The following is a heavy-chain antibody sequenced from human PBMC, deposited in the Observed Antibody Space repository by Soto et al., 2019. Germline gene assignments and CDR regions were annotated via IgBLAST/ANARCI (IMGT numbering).Heavy chain of an antibody. CDR2: IYSGGST. V-gene: IGHV3-66*01. CDR1: GFTVSSNY. J-gene: IGHJ6*03. Sequence: GGSLRLSCAASGFTVSSNYMSWVRQAPGKGLEWVSVIYSGGSTYYADSVKGRFTISRDNSKNTLYLQMNSLRAEDTAVYYCAREGAAAAAGGYMDVWGKGTTVTVSS. CDR3: AREGAAAAAGGYMDV. D-gene: IGHD6-13*01.